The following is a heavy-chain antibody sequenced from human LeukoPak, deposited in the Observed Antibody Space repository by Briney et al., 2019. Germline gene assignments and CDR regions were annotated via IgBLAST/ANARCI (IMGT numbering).Heavy chain of an antibody. Sequence: GGSLRLSCAASGFTFDDYAMHWVRHAPGKGLEWVSGISWNSGSIGYADSVKGRFTISRDNAKNSLYLQMNSLRAEDTALYYCAKGGYSYGYGHDAFDIWGQGTMVTVSS. J-gene: IGHJ3*02. CDR2: ISWNSGSI. V-gene: IGHV3-9*01. CDR1: GFTFDDYA. D-gene: IGHD5-18*01. CDR3: AKGGYSYGYGHDAFDI.